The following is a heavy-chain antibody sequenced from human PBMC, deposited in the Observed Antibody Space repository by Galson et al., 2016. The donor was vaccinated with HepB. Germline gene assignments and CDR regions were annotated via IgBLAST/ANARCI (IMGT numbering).Heavy chain of an antibody. Sequence: SLRLSCAASGFTFSSYGMHWVRQAPGKGLEWVAVISYDGSNKYYADSVKGRFTISRDNSINTLYLQMNSLRAEDTAVYYCAKDPSRLYDEEIVGATNAINYWGQGTLVTVSS. CDR1: GFTFSSYG. V-gene: IGHV3-30*18. CDR3: AKDPSRLYDEEIVGATNAINY. D-gene: IGHD1-26*01. J-gene: IGHJ4*02. CDR2: ISYDGSNK.